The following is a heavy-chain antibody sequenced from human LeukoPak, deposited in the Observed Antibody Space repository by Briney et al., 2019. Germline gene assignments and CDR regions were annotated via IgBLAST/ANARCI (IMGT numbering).Heavy chain of an antibody. CDR1: GYSFTTYW. V-gene: IGHV5-51*07. J-gene: IGHJ6*02. D-gene: IGHD2/OR15-2a*01. Sequence: GESLQIPCKASGYSFTTYWIGWVHQLPGKGLEWMGIIYPGDSDNRYSPSFQGQVTISADKSSNTAYLQWSSLKASDTAMYYCTRRGRPPFYGSDVYNYGMDVWGQGTTVTVSS. CDR2: IYPGDSDN. CDR3: TRRGRPPFYGSDVYNYGMDV.